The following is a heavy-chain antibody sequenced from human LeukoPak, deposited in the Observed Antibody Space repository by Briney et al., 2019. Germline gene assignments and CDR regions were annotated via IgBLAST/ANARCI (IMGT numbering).Heavy chain of an antibody. CDR2: ISSSGSTV. J-gene: IGHJ4*02. CDR1: GFTFSDYY. D-gene: IGHD6-19*01. CDR3: ARDSKYSSGWYGY. Sequence: GGSLRLSCAASGFTFSDYYMSWIRQAPGRGLKWVSYISSSGSTVYYADSVKGRFTISRDNAKNSLYLQMNSLRAEDTAVYYCARDSKYSSGWYGYWGQGTLVTVSS. V-gene: IGHV3-11*01.